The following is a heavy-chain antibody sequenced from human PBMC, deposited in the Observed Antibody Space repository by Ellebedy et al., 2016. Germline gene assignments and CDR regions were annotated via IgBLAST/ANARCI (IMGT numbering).Heavy chain of an antibody. V-gene: IGHV3-33*01. CDR1: GLAFSRYG. CDR3: AGEPGYGGNSNAFDI. Sequence: GGSLRLSXTASGLAFSRYGIHWVRQAPGKGLEWVAVIWLDGGGKFYADSVRGRFTISRDNPMNTLYLQMNSLRAEDTALYYCAGEPGYGGNSNAFDIWGQGTMVTVSS. CDR2: IWLDGGGK. D-gene: IGHD4-23*01. J-gene: IGHJ3*02.